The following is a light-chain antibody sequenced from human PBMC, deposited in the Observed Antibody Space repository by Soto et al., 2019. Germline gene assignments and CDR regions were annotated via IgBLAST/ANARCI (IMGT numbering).Light chain of an antibody. J-gene: IGLJ2*01. CDR1: SGHSSYA. V-gene: IGLV4-69*01. CDR3: QTWGTGISVV. Sequence: QPVLTQSPSASASLGASVKLTCTLSSGHSSYAIAWHQQQPEKGPRYLMKLNSDGSHSKGDGIPDRFSASSSGAERYLTISSLQSEDEADYYCQTWGTGISVVFGGGTKVTVL. CDR2: LNSDGSH.